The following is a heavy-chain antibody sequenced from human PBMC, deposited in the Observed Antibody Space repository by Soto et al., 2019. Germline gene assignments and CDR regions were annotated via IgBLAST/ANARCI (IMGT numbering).Heavy chain of an antibody. CDR1: GYTFTGNY. CDR2: INPNSGGT. V-gene: IGHV1-2*02. D-gene: IGHD6-6*01. J-gene: IGHJ3*02. CDR3: ARDGDSSSPFDI. Sequence: QVQLVQSGAEVKKPGASVKVSCKASGYTFTGNYMHWVRQAPGQGLEWMGWINPNSGGTNYAQKFQGRVTVTRDTSISTAYMELSRLTADDTAVYYCARDGDSSSPFDIWGQGTMVTVSS.